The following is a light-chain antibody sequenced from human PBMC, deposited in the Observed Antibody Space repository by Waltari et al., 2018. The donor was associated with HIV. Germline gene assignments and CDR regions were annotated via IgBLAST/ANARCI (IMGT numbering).Light chain of an antibody. CDR2: SLD. Sequence: QSVLTQTPSASGTPGQRVIVSCSGSGSNIGAHTVNWYQQLPGAAPRRRIHSLDQRPSGVPDRFSGSKSGASASLAISGLQSEDEADYYCAAWDDSLNAYVFGGGTKVTVL. CDR3: AAWDDSLNAYV. CDR1: GSNIGAHT. J-gene: IGLJ1*01. V-gene: IGLV1-44*01.